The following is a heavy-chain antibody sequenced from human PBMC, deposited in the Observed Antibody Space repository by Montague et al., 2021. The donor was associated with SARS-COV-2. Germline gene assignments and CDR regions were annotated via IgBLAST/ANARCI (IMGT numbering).Heavy chain of an antibody. Sequence: SDTLSLTCTVSGGSISSSSYYWGWIRQPPGKGLEWIGSLYYTGSTYYNPSLKSRATISVDTSKNQFSLKLSSVTAADTAVYYCARDSSSWYYWFDPWGQGTLVTVSS. V-gene: IGHV4-39*01. CDR3: ARDSSSWYYWFDP. CDR1: GGSISSSSYY. D-gene: IGHD6-13*01. CDR2: LYYTGST. J-gene: IGHJ5*02.